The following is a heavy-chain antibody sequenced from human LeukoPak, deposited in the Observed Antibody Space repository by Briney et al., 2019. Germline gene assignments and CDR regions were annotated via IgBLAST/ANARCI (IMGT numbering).Heavy chain of an antibody. CDR2: IKSKTDGGTT. J-gene: IGHJ5*02. V-gene: IGHV3-15*01. CDR3: TTPAGAANWFDP. D-gene: IGHD1-26*01. Sequence: KPGGSLRLSCAASGFTFSNAWMSWVRQAPGKGLEWVGRIKSKTDGGTTGYAAPVKGRFTISRDDSKNTLYLQMNSLKTEDTAVYHCTTPAGAANWFDPWGQGTLVTVSS. CDR1: GFTFSNAW.